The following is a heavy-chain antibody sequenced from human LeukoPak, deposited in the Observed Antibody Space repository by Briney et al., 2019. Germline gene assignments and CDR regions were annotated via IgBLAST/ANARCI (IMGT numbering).Heavy chain of an antibody. CDR2: IRYDGSNK. V-gene: IGHV3-30*02. D-gene: IGHD3-10*01. J-gene: IGHJ4*02. Sequence: QTGGSLRLSCAASGFTFSSYGMHWVRQAPGKGLEWVAFIRYDGSNKYYADSVKGRFTISRDNSKNTLYLQMNSLRAEDTAVYYCAKDVPSIWFGELFNHQSRAADYWGQGTLVTVSS. CDR1: GFTFSSYG. CDR3: AKDVPSIWFGELFNHQSRAADY.